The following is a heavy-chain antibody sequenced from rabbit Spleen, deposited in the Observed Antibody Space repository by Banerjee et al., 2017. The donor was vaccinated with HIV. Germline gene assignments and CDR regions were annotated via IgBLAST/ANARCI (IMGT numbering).Heavy chain of an antibody. Sequence: QQQLEESGGGLVKPGGTLTLTCKASGIDFSSRYWISWVRQAPGKGLEWIADIFTGSSGTTYYANWAKGRFTISKPSSTTVTLQMTSLTAADTATYFCARDAASSFSSYGMDLWGQGTLVTVS. CDR1: GIDFSSRYW. J-gene: IGHJ6*01. V-gene: IGHV1S45*01. CDR3: ARDAASSFSSYGMDL. D-gene: IGHD8-1*01. CDR2: IFTGSSGTT.